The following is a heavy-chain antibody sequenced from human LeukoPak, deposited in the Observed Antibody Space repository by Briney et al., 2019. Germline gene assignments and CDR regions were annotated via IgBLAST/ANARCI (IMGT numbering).Heavy chain of an antibody. CDR2: IYYSGNT. V-gene: IGHV4-59*08. Sequence: SETPSLTCTVSGGSTSGDHWNWIRQPPGKGPEWIGYIYYSGNTNYNPSLKSRVTISVDTSKNQFSLKLNSVTAADTAVYYCARRNDFGIWGQGTMVTVSS. J-gene: IGHJ3*02. CDR1: GGSTSGDH. CDR3: ARRNDFGI.